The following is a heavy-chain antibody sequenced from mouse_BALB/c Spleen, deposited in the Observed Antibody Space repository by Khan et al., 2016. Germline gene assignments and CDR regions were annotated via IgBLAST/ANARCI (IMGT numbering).Heavy chain of an antibody. CDR2: INTYTGEP. J-gene: IGHJ3*01. V-gene: IGHV9-3-1*01. Sequence: QIQLVQSGPELKKPGETVKMSCKASGYTFTNYGMNWVKQAPGKGLKWMGWINTYTGEPTYADDFKGRFAFSLETSASTAYLQISTLTNEDTATYFCARPDDGSSRGFAYWGQGTLVTVSA. D-gene: IGHD1-1*01. CDR3: ARPDDGSSRGFAY. CDR1: GYTFTNYG.